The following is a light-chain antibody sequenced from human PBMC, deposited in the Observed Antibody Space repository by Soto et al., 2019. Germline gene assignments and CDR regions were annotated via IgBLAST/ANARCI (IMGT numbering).Light chain of an antibody. V-gene: IGKV3-20*01. J-gene: IGKJ1*01. Sequence: EIVLTQSPGTLSVSPGERATLSCRASQSISSNYLAWYQQKPGQAPSLLIYGASSRATGIPDRFSGSGSGTDFTLTISRVEPEDSAIYYCQQYVSWMFGQGTKVEIK. CDR3: QQYVSWM. CDR2: GAS. CDR1: QSISSNY.